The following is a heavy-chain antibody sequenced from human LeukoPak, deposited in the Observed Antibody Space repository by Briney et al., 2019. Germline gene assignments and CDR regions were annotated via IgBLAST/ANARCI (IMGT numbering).Heavy chain of an antibody. CDR3: ARVYGSEIDY. V-gene: IGHV3-9*01. CDR2: ISWNSGSI. J-gene: IGHJ4*02. Sequence: GGSLRLSCAASGFTFDDYAMYWVRQTPGKGLEWVSGISWNSGSIGYADSVKGRFTVSRDNSRNTLFLQMNSLRPEDTAVYYCARVYGSEIDYWGQGTLVTVSS. D-gene: IGHD3-10*01. CDR1: GFTFDDYA.